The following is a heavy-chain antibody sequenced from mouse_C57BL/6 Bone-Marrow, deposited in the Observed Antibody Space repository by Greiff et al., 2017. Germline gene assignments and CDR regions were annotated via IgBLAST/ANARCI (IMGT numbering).Heavy chain of an antibody. CDR2: ISNGGGST. J-gene: IGHJ4*01. CDR3: ARRGLATVVAKDYAMDY. V-gene: IGHV5-12*01. Sequence: EVKLVESGGGLVQPGGSLKLSCAASGFTFSDYYMYWVRQTPEKRLEWVAYISNGGGSTYYPDTVKGRFTISRDNAKNTLYLQMSRLKSEDTAMYYCARRGLATVVAKDYAMDYWGQGTSVTVSS. D-gene: IGHD1-1*01. CDR1: GFTFSDYY.